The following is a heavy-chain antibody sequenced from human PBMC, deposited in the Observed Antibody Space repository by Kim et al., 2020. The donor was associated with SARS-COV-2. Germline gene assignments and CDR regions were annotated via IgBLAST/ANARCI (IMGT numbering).Heavy chain of an antibody. CDR3: ARQRGGSWKYYYDY. J-gene: IGHJ4*02. Sequence: AAPEKGRFTISRDDSTNTLYRQMKSRKSEDTALYYCARQRGGSWKYYYDYWGQGTLVTVSS. V-gene: IGHV3-15*01. D-gene: IGHD6-13*01.